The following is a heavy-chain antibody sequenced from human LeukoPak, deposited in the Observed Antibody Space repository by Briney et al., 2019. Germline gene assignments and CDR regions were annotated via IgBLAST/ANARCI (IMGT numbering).Heavy chain of an antibody. CDR3: AKDTGYSSGCDY. V-gene: IGHV3-23*01. D-gene: IGHD6-19*01. CDR2: ISGSGGST. J-gene: IGHJ4*02. Sequence: GGSLRLSCAASGFTFSSYAMSRVRQAPGKGLEWVSAISGSGGSTYYAGSVKGRFTISRDNSKNTLYLRMNSLRAEDTAVYYCAKDTGYSSGCDYWGQGTLVTVSS. CDR1: GFTFSSYA.